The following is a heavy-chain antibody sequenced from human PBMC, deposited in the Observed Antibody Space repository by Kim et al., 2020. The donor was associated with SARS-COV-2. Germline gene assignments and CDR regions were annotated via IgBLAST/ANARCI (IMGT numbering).Heavy chain of an antibody. CDR3: ARGGRFGEGTGYLDY. Sequence: DSVKGRFTISRDNSKNTLYLQMNSLRAEDTAVYYCARGGRFGEGTGYLDYWGQGTLVTVSS. V-gene: IGHV3-30*01. D-gene: IGHD3-10*01. J-gene: IGHJ4*02.